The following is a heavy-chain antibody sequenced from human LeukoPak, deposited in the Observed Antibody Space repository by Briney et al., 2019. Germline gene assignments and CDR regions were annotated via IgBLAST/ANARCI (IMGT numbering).Heavy chain of an antibody. J-gene: IGHJ5*02. CDR3: ARLMVRGRGSRQINWFVP. CDR2: FDPEDGET. CDR1: GYTLTELS. V-gene: IGHV1-24*01. D-gene: IGHD3-10*01. Sequence: ASVKVSCKVSGYTLTELSMHWVRQAPGKGLEWMGGFDPEDGETIYAQKFQGRVTMTEDTSTDTAYMELSSLRSEDTAVYYCARLMVRGRGSRQINWFVPWGQGTLVTVSS.